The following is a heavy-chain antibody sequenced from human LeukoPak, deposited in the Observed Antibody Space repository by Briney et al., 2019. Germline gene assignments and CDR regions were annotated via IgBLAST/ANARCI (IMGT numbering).Heavy chain of an antibody. J-gene: IGHJ4*02. Sequence: GGSLRLSCAASGFTFSNYAFHWVRQAPGKGLEWVAVISSDGSNQYYADSVKGRFTISRDNSKNTLYLQMNSLRAEDTAVYYCARENYCSGGSCFNFDYWGQGTLVTVSS. D-gene: IGHD2-15*01. V-gene: IGHV3-30-3*01. CDR2: ISSDGSNQ. CDR1: GFTFSNYA. CDR3: ARENYCSGGSCFNFDY.